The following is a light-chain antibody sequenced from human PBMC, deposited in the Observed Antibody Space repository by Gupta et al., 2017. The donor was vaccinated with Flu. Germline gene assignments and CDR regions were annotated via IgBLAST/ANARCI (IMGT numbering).Light chain of an antibody. Sequence: QLVLTQSPSASASLGASVKLTCTLSSGHSNYAIAWHQQQPEKGPRYLMKVTSDGSHSKGDGIPDRFSGSSSGAERYLTISSLQSEDAADYYCQTWGTGIRVFGGGTKLTVL. CDR2: VTSDGSH. CDR3: QTWGTGIRV. CDR1: SGHSNYA. J-gene: IGLJ3*02. V-gene: IGLV4-69*01.